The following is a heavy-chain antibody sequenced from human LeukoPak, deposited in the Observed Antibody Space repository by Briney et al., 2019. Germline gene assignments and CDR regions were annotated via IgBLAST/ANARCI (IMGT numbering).Heavy chain of an antibody. V-gene: IGHV4-31*03. J-gene: IGHJ4*02. CDR3: ARYYGSGSCLDY. D-gene: IGHD3-10*01. CDR2: IYYSGST. Sequence: SETLSLTCTASGGSISSGGYYWSWIRQHPGKGLEWIGYIYYSGSTYYNPSLKSRVTISVDTSKNQFSLKLSSVTAADTAVYYCARYYGSGSCLDYWGQGTLVTVSS. CDR1: GGSISSGGYY.